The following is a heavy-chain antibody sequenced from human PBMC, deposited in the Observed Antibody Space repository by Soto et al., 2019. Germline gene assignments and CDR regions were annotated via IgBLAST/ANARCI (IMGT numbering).Heavy chain of an antibody. J-gene: IGHJ4*01. Sequence: EVQLVESGGALVQSGGSLRLSCVASGFTFNRTWMTWVRQAPGKELEWVANIRPDGSGKSLVDSVKGRFDVSRDKAKNSLYLQMSSMIAEDTAVYYCAIKRGEGGGFCSYWGHGTLVTVSS. V-gene: IGHV3-7*01. CDR1: GFTFNRTW. CDR3: AIKRGEGGGFCSY. D-gene: IGHD3-10*01. CDR2: IRPDGSGK.